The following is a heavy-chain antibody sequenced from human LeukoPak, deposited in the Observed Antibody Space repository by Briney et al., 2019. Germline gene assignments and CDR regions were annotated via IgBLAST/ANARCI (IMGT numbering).Heavy chain of an antibody. J-gene: IGHJ4*02. V-gene: IGHV1-8*01. D-gene: IGHD3-22*01. CDR3: VSPGVYYDSSGYYPFDY. Sequence: ASVKVSCKASGYPFTSYDINWVRQATGQGLEWMGWMNPNSGDTGYAQKFQGRVTMTRNTSIRTAYMELSSLRSEDTAVYYCVSPGVYYDSSGYYPFDYWGQGTLVTVSS. CDR2: MNPNSGDT. CDR1: GYPFTSYD.